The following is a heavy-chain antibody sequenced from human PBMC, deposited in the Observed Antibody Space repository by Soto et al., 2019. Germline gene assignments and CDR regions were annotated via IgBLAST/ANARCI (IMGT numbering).Heavy chain of an antibody. V-gene: IGHV1-46*01. Sequence: GASVKVXCKASGYTXTSYYMHWVRQAPGQGLEWMGRINPSGGSTSYAQKFQGRVTMTRDTSTSTVYMELSSLRSEDTAVYYCARDSGNYAFFDYWGQGTLVTVSS. CDR2: INPSGGST. CDR3: ARDSGNYAFFDY. CDR1: GYTXTSYY. D-gene: IGHD4-4*01. J-gene: IGHJ4*02.